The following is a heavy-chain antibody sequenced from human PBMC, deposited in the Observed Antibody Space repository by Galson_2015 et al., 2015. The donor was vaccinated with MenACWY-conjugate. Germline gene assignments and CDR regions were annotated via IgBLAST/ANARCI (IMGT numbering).Heavy chain of an antibody. V-gene: IGHV6-1*01. CDR1: GDSVSSNSAA. D-gene: IGHD3-10*01. CDR3: AICSPGYYYGMDV. J-gene: IGHJ6*02. CDR2: TYYRSKWYN. Sequence: CAISGDSVSSNSAAWNWIRQSPSRGLEWLGRTYYRSKWYNGYAVSVKSRITIHPDTSKNQLSLQLNSVTPGDTAVYYCAICSPGYYYGMDVWGQGTTVTVSS.